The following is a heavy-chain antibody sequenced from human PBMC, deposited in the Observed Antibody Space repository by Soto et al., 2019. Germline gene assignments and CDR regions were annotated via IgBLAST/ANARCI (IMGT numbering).Heavy chain of an antibody. CDR2: IWYDGSNK. V-gene: IGHV3-33*01. CDR3: TRDPLIAVAAYDAFDI. CDR1: GFTFSSYG. D-gene: IGHD6-19*01. Sequence: QVQLVESGGGVVQRGGSLRLSCAASGFTFSSYGMHWVRQAPGKGLEWVAVIWYDGSNKYYADSVKGRYTISRDDSKNTVDLQMNSLGVEDTAVYYCTRDPLIAVAAYDAFDIWGQGTSVTVSS. J-gene: IGHJ3*02.